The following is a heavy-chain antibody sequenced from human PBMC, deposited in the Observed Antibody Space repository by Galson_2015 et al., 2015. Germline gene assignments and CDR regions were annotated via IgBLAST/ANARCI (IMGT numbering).Heavy chain of an antibody. Sequence: SLRLSCAASGFTFSSYSMNWVRQAPGKGLEWVSYISSSSSTIYYADSVKGRFTISRDNAKNSLYLQMNSLRDEDTAVYYCARNYYDSSGYAFDIWGQGTMVTVSS. CDR3: ARNYYDSSGYAFDI. J-gene: IGHJ3*02. V-gene: IGHV3-48*02. CDR2: ISSSSSTI. D-gene: IGHD3-22*01. CDR1: GFTFSSYS.